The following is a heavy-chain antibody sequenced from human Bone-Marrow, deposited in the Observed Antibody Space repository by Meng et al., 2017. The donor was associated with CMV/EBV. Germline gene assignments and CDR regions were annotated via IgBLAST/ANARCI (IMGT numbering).Heavy chain of an antibody. D-gene: IGHD3-3*01. V-gene: IGHV1-46*01. CDR2: INPSGGST. J-gene: IGHJ4*02. CDR3: ARDPSEPSNYDFFPRAFDY. Sequence: VKVSCKASGYTFTSYYMHWVRQAPGQGLEWMGIINPSGGSTSYAQKFQGRVTMTRDTSTSTVYMELSSLRSEDTAVYYCARDPSEPSNYDFFPRAFDYWGQGTLVTVSS. CDR1: GYTFTSYY.